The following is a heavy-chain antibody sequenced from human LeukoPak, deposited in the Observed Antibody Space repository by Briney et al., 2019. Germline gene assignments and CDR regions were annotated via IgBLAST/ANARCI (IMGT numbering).Heavy chain of an antibody. CDR3: VRESSYAFNI. CDR1: GFTFSSYS. CDR2: ISSTSSII. Sequence: GGSLRLSCAGSGFTFSSYSMNWVRQAPGKGLEWVSYISSTSSIISYADSVKGRFTISRDNAKNSLYLQMNSLRDEDTAVYYCVRESSYAFNIWGQRPMLTVSS. V-gene: IGHV3-48*02. J-gene: IGHJ3*02.